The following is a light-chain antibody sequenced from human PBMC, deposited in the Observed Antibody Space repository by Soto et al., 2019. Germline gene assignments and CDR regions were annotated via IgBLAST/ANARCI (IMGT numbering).Light chain of an antibody. CDR3: QQYGSSGT. CDR1: QSISNS. V-gene: IGKV3-20*01. J-gene: IGKJ1*01. Sequence: EIVLTQSPATLSLSPVERATLSCRASQSISNSLAWYQQKPGQAPSLLIYGASNRATGIPDRFSGSGSGTDFTLTISRLEPEDFAVDYCQQYGSSGTFGQGTKVDIK. CDR2: GAS.